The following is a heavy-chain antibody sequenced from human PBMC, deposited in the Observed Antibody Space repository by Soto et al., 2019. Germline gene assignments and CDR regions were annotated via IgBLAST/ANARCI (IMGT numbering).Heavy chain of an antibody. Sequence: GGSLRLSCAASGFIFSNQAMCWVRQGPGKGLEWVSCISDRGDETFFLDSVKGRFTISRDNSKNTLYLQMNSLRAEDTAVYYCAKDPGLQTLVTGWFDPWGQGTLVTVSS. V-gene: IGHV3-23*01. CDR1: GFIFSNQA. CDR2: ISDRGDET. J-gene: IGHJ5*02. CDR3: AKDPGLQTLVTGWFDP. D-gene: IGHD7-27*01.